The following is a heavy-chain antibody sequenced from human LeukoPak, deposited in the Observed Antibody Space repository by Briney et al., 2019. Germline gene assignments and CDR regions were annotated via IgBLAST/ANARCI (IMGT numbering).Heavy chain of an antibody. CDR2: IIPIFSTA. Sequence: GASVKVSCKASGGTFSSYAISWVRQAPGQGLEWMGGIIPIFSTANYAQKFQGRVTITADESTSTAYMELSSLRSEDTAVYYCARGSTYGSGSYYDFDYWGQGTLVTVSS. V-gene: IGHV1-69*13. J-gene: IGHJ4*02. D-gene: IGHD3-10*01. CDR3: ARGSTYGSGSYYDFDY. CDR1: GGTFSSYA.